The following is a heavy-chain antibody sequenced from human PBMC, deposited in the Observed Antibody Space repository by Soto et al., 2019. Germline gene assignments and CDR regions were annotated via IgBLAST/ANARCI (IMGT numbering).Heavy chain of an antibody. CDR3: ARLLRLYYFDY. CDR1: GGSISSGGYS. V-gene: IGHV4-30-2*01. D-gene: IGHD4-17*01. CDR2: IYHSGST. Sequence: SETLSLTCAVSGGSISSGGYSWSWIRQPPGKGLEWIGYIYHSGSTYYNPSLKSRVTISVDRSKNQFSPKLSSVTAADTAVYYCARLLRLYYFDYWGQGTLVTVSS. J-gene: IGHJ4*02.